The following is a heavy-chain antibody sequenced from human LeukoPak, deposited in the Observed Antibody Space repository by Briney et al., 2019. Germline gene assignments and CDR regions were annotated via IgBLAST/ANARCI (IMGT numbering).Heavy chain of an antibody. CDR3: TRGQLYPYGPEFDF. CDR2: IRAKTHDGTA. Sequence: GGSLRLSCTASGFNFGDYNMNWVRQAPGKGLEWVGYIRAKTHDGTADYAASVKGRLTISRDDSKSIAYLQMTGLDSEDTAVYYCTRGQLYPYGPEFDFWGQGTLVTVSS. J-gene: IGHJ4*02. D-gene: IGHD3-10*01. CDR1: GFNFGDYN. V-gene: IGHV3-49*04.